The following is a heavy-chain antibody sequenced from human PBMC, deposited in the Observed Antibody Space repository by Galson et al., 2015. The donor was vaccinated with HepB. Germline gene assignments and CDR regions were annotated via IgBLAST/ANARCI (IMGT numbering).Heavy chain of an antibody. CDR1: GFTFSNYA. CDR3: AKARCTTTSCYGGDFDY. D-gene: IGHD2-2*01. V-gene: IGHV3-23*01. CDR2: ISGSGGST. J-gene: IGHJ4*02. Sequence: SLRLSCAASGFTFSNYAMSWVRQAPGKGLEWVSSISGSGGSTYYADSVKGRFTISRDNSKNTIYMQMNSLSVEDTAIYYCAKARCTTTSCYGGDFDYWGQGTLVTVSS.